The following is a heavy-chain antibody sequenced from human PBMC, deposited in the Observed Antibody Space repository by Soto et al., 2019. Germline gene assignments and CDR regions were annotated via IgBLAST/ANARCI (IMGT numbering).Heavy chain of an antibody. Sequence: SETLSLTCTVSGGSISNSDYYWTWIRQPPGKGLEWIGYIYSSGATSYNPSLESRVTISVDTSKNQFSLKLSSVTAADTAVYYCAREKAARFGWFDPWGQGTLVTAPQ. J-gene: IGHJ5*02. CDR3: AREKAARFGWFDP. D-gene: IGHD6-6*01. V-gene: IGHV4-30-4*01. CDR1: GGSISNSDYY. CDR2: IYSSGAT.